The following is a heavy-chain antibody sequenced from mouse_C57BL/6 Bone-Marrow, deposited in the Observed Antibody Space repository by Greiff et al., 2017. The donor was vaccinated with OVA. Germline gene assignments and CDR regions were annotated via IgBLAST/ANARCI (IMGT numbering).Heavy chain of an antibody. CDR3: ARGGNPYYFDY. CDR1: GYTFTDYN. D-gene: IGHD2-1*01. V-gene: IGHV1-22*01. CDR2: INPNNGGT. J-gene: IGHJ2*01. Sequence: VQLKQSGPELVKPGASVKMSCKASGYTFTDYNMHWVKQSHGKSLEWIGYINPNNGGTSYNQKFKGKATLTANTSSSTAYMELSSLTSEDSAVYYCARGGNPYYFDYWGQGTTLTVSS.